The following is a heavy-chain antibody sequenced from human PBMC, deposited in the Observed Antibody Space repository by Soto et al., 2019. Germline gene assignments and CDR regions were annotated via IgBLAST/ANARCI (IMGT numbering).Heavy chain of an antibody. CDR2: INAGNGNT. CDR3: ARDLGGWPDY. V-gene: IGHV1-3*01. D-gene: IGHD2-15*01. Sequence: QVQLVQSGAEVKKPGASVKVSCKASGYTFTSYALHWVRQAPGQRLEWMGWINAGNGNTKYSQKFQGRVTITKDTSATTAYMELSSLRSEDTAVYYCARDLGGWPDYWGQGTLVTVSS. CDR1: GYTFTSYA. J-gene: IGHJ4*02.